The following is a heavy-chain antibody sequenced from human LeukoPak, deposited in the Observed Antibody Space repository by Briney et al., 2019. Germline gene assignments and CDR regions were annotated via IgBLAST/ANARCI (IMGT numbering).Heavy chain of an antibody. Sequence: PSETLSLTCTVSGGSISSNSYSWGRIRQPPGKGLEWLGSIYYSGSTYYNPTLKSRVTISVDTSKNQFSLKLSSVTAADTAVYYCARQAGTGATKQFDYWGQGTLVTVSS. V-gene: IGHV4-39*01. CDR2: IYYSGST. CDR3: ARQAGTGATKQFDY. CDR1: GGSISSNSYS. J-gene: IGHJ4*02. D-gene: IGHD1-26*01.